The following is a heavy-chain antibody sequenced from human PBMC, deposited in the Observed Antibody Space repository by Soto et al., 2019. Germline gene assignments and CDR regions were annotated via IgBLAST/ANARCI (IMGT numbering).Heavy chain of an antibody. V-gene: IGHV3-74*01. CDR3: ARDFEY. CDR1: GFTFSTFW. CDR2: INSDGSST. J-gene: IGHJ4*02. Sequence: EVQLVESGGGLVQPGGSLRLSCEASGFTFSTFWMHWVRQAPGKGLVWVSRINSDGSSTYYADSVKGRVTISRDNAKNTLYLHLSSLRPEGTAVYYSARDFEYWGQGTLVTVSS.